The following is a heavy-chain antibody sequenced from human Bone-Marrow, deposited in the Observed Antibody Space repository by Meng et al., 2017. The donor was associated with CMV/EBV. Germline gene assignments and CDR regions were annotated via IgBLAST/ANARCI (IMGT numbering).Heavy chain of an antibody. J-gene: IGHJ4*01. V-gene: IGHV3-30*04. CDR3: ARNPLYAHFDY. Sequence: GDSLRLSCAASGFTSSDYTLHWVRQAPGKGLEWVAVISYDGTKKHYADSVKGRFTISRDNSKNTLYLHMSSLRPEDTAVYYCARNPLYAHFDYWGQGTLVTVSS. CDR2: ISYDGTKK. CDR1: GFTSSDYT. D-gene: IGHD5/OR15-5a*01.